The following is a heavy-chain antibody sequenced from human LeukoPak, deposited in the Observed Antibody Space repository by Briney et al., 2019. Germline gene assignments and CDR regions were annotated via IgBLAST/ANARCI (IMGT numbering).Heavy chain of an antibody. CDR3: VRRGFGELFDY. D-gene: IGHD3-10*01. Sequence: PSQTLSLTCTASGGPISSGGYYWSWIRQPPGKGLEWIGFIFYTGSTYYNPSLKSRVTISVDTSKNQFSLKLNSVTAADTAVYYCVRRGFGELFDYWGQGTLVTVPS. V-gene: IGHV4-61*08. CDR1: GGPISSGGYY. CDR2: IFYTGST. J-gene: IGHJ4*02.